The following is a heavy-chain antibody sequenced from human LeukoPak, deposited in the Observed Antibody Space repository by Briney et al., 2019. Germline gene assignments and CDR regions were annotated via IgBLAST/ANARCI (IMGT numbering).Heavy chain of an antibody. Sequence: SETLSLNCTVSGGSISSYYWSWIRQPPGKGLEWIGYIYYSGSTNYNPSLKSRVTISVDTSKNQFSLKLSSVTAADTAVYYCARETGYCSSTSCLNWFDPWGQGTLVTVSS. J-gene: IGHJ5*02. D-gene: IGHD2-2*01. CDR3: ARETGYCSSTSCLNWFDP. V-gene: IGHV4-59*01. CDR1: GGSISSYY. CDR2: IYYSGST.